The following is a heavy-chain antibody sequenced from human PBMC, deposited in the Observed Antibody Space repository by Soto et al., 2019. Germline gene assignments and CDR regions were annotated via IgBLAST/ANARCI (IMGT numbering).Heavy chain of an antibody. J-gene: IGHJ4*02. Sequence: SETLSLTCTASGASINSDYYWTWIRQHAGKALEWVGYIFYSGSSYYNPSLQSRITISVDTSKNKFSLKLSSVTAADTAVYYCARLTTVSSFDSWGLGTLLTVSS. D-gene: IGHD4-17*01. CDR3: ARLTTVSSFDS. CDR1: GASINSDYY. CDR2: IFYSGSS. V-gene: IGHV4-31*03.